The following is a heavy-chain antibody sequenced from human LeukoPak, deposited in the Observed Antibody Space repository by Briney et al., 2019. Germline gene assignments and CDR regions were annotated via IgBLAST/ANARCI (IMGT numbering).Heavy chain of an antibody. J-gene: IGHJ4*02. Sequence: PSETLSLTCTVSGGSISSYYWSWIRQPPGRGLEWIGYIYYSGSTNYNPSLKSRVTISVDTSKNQFSLKLSSVTAADTAVYYCARGPYPFDYWGQGTLVTVSS. CDR3: ARGPYPFDY. CDR2: IYYSGST. D-gene: IGHD2-2*01. CDR1: GGSISSYY. V-gene: IGHV4-59*01.